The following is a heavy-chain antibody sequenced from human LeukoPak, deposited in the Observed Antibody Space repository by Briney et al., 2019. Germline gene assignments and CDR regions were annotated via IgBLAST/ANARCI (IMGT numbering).Heavy chain of an antibody. CDR1: GYTFTSYY. Sequence: ASVKVSCKASGYTFTSYYMHWVRQAPGQGLEWMGIINPSGGSTSYAQKFQGRVTMTRDTSTSTVYMELSSLRSEDTAVYYCARSRGKGVRPLAPSDYWGQGTLVTVSS. CDR2: INPSGGST. D-gene: IGHD3-10*01. J-gene: IGHJ4*02. V-gene: IGHV1-46*01. CDR3: ARSRGKGVRPLAPSDY.